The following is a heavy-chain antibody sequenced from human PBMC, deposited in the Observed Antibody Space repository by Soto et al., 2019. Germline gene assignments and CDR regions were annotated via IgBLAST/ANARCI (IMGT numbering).Heavy chain of an antibody. CDR1: GFTFSSYA. CDR2: ISGSGGST. V-gene: IGHV3-23*01. J-gene: IGHJ5*02. D-gene: IGHD1-7*01. CDR3: AKDPFRYNWNYEAWFDP. Sequence: EVQLLESGGGLVQPGGSLRLSCAASGFTFSSYAMSWVRQAPGKGLEWVSAISGSGGSTYYADSVKGRFTISRDNSKNTLYLQMNSLRAEDTAVYYCAKDPFRYNWNYEAWFDPWGQGTLVTVSS.